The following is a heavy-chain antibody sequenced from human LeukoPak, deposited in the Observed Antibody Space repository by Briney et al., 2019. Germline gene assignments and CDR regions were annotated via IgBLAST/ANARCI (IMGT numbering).Heavy chain of an antibody. J-gene: IGHJ4*02. D-gene: IGHD2-15*01. CDR2: IYSSGST. CDR3: ARGGSGNSGY. V-gene: IGHV4-59*01. CDR1: GASTSSYY. Sequence: SETLSLTCTVSGASTSSYYWSWIRQPPGKGLEWIGYIYSSGSTDYNPSLKSRVTISVDTSKNQFSLKLSSVTAADTAVYYCARGGSGNSGYWGQGTLVTVSS.